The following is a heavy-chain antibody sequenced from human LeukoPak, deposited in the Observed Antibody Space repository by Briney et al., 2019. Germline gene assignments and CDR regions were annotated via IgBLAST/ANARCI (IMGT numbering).Heavy chain of an antibody. D-gene: IGHD6-19*01. V-gene: IGHV4-39*01. CDR3: ARTTVAGTRKVDY. Sequence: SETLSLTCTVSGGSISSSTYYWGWIRQPPGKGLEWIGSIYYSGSTCYNPSLRSRVTISVDTSKNQFSLMLSSVTAADTAVYYCARTTVAGTRKVDYWGQGTLVTVSS. CDR2: IYYSGST. CDR1: GGSISSSTYY. J-gene: IGHJ4*02.